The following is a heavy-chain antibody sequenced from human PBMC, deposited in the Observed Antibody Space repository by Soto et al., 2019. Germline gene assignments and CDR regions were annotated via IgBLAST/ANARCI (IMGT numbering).Heavy chain of an antibody. J-gene: IGHJ4*02. V-gene: IGHV3-30*18. D-gene: IGHD2-21*02. CDR3: AKDVGGNSYYFDY. Sequence: PGKGLEWVAVISYDGSNKYYADSVKGRFTISRDNSKNTLYLQMNSLRAEDTAVYYCAKDVGGNSYYFDYWGQGTLVTVSS. CDR2: ISYDGSNK.